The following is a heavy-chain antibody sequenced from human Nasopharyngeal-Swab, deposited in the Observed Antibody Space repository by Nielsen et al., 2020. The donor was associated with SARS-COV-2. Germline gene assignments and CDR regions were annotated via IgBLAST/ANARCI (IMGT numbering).Heavy chain of an antibody. CDR3: ARGENFMLDWNYLPPVDY. J-gene: IGHJ4*02. V-gene: IGHV3-30*03. D-gene: IGHD1-7*01. CDR2: ISYDGSNK. Sequence: GESLKISCAASGFTFSSYGMHWVRQAPGKGLEWVAVISYDGSNKYYADSVKGRFTISRDNSKNTLYLQMNRLRSEDTAVYYCARGENFMLDWNYLPPVDYWGQGTLVTVSS. CDR1: GFTFSSYG.